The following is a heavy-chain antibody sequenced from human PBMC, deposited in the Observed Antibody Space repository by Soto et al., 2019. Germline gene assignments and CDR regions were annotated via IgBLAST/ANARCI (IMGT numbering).Heavy chain of an antibody. CDR1: GGSISSGGYY. CDR2: IYYSGST. Sequence: SETLSLTCTVSGGSISSGGYYWSWIRQHPGKGLEWIGYIYYSGSTYYNPSLKSRVTISVDTSKNQFSLKLSSVTAADTAVYYCARWPEGYYGMDVWGQGTTVTVSS. J-gene: IGHJ6*02. CDR3: ARWPEGYYGMDV. V-gene: IGHV4-31*03.